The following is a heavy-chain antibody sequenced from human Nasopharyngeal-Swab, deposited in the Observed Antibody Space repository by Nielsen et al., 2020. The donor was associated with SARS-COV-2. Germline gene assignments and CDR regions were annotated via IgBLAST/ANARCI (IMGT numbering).Heavy chain of an antibody. Sequence: SETLSLTCAVYGGSFSGYYWSWIRQPPGKGLEWIGEINHSGSTNYNPSLKSRGTISVDTSKNQFSLKLSSVTAADTAVYYCARDPLGFGELPLYYYGMDVWGQGTTVTVSS. CDR1: GGSFSGYY. V-gene: IGHV4-34*01. J-gene: IGHJ6*02. CDR2: INHSGST. CDR3: ARDPLGFGELPLYYYGMDV. D-gene: IGHD3-10*01.